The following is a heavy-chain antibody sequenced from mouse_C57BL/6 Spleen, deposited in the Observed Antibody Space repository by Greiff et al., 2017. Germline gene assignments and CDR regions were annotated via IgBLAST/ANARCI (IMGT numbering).Heavy chain of an antibody. V-gene: IGHV1-19*01. Sequence: VHVKQSGPVLVKPGASVKMSCKASGYTFTDYYMNWVKQSHGKSLEWIGVINPYNGGTSYNQKFKGKATLTVDKSSSTAYMERNSLTSEDSAVYYCARRDDYGWFAYWGQGTLVTVSA. CDR1: GYTFTDYY. CDR2: INPYNGGT. J-gene: IGHJ3*01. CDR3: ARRDDYGWFAY. D-gene: IGHD2-4*01.